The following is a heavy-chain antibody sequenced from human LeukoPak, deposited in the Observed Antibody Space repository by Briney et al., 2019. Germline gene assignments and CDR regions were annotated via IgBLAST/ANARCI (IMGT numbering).Heavy chain of an antibody. Sequence: SQTLSLTCTISGDSVSSNSAAWNWITQSPAIGLEWRGRTYYRSKWYNYYAGCVNSRITTNPDRSHKQFSLQTNAVTPEYTSAYYRARVYCSSTSCAKEGAFDIWGQGKMVTVSS. V-gene: IGHV6-1*01. CDR2: TYYRSKWYN. CDR3: ARVYCSSTSCAKEGAFDI. J-gene: IGHJ3*02. D-gene: IGHD2-2*01. CDR1: GDSVSSNSAA.